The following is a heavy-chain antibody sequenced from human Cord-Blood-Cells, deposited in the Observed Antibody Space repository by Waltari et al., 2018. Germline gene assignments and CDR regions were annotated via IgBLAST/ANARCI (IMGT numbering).Heavy chain of an antibody. J-gene: IGHJ4*02. CDR3: ARDHLIRGSRYFDY. CDR1: GGTFSSYA. Sequence: QVQLVQSGAEVKKPGSSVKVSCKASGGTFSSYAISWVRQAPGQGLEWMGCVIPIFGTANYAQKFRGRVTITADKSTSTAYMELSSLRSEDTAVYYCARDHLIRGSRYFDYWGQGTLVTVSS. D-gene: IGHD3-10*01. V-gene: IGHV1-69*06. CDR2: VIPIFGTA.